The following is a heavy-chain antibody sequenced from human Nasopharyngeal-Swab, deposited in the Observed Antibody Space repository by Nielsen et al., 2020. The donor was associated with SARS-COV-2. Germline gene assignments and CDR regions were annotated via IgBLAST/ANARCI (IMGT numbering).Heavy chain of an antibody. V-gene: IGHV4-59*11. Sequence: GSLRLSCTVSGVSITSQYWSWIRQPPGKGLEWIGYISHNSGTSYNPSLKSRVTMFMDTSKHQFSLRLTPVTAADTAVYYCAKEGATGWFDPCGQGTLVTVSS. J-gene: IGHJ5*02. CDR3: AKEGATGWFDP. CDR1: GVSITSQY. CDR2: ISHNSGT.